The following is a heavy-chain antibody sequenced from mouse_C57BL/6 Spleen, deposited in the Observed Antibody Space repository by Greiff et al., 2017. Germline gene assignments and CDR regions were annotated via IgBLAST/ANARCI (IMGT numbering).Heavy chain of an antibody. V-gene: IGHV1-53*01. J-gene: IGHJ1*01. CDR2: INPSNGGT. CDR1: GYTFTSYW. CDR3: GKDDG. Sequence: QVQLQQPGTELVKPGASVKLSCKASGYTFTSYWRHWVKQRPGQGLEWIGNINPSNGGTNYNEKFKSKATVTVDKATSTAYMQLSTVTSEDSADDNGGKDDGWGEGTTLTVAS.